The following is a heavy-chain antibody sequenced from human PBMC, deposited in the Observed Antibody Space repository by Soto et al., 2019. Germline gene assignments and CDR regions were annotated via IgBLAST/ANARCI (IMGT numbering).Heavy chain of an antibody. CDR1: GFTFSSYG. CDR2: ISYDGSNK. V-gene: IGHV3-30*18. CDR3: AKDRSGAFDY. Sequence: QVQLVESGGGVVQPGRSLRLSCAASGFTFSSYGMHWVRQAPGKGLEWVAVISYDGSNKYYADSVKDRFTISRDNSKNTLYLQMNSLRAEDTAVYYCAKDRSGAFDYWGQGTLVTVSS. J-gene: IGHJ4*02.